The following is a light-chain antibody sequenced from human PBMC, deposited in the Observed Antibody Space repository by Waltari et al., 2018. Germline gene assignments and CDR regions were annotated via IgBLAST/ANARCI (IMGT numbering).Light chain of an antibody. V-gene: IGKV2-30*01. CDR2: KVS. Sequence: GVFTQYPLSLPVTVGQPVSVSRMPRQSLVYSDGNTFFHWFQQRPGQSPGRLIYKVSNRDYGVPDRFSGGGSGTDFTLKISRVEAEDVGIYYCMHGTHWPPSLTFGGGTKVEIK. J-gene: IGKJ4*01. CDR3: MHGTHWPPSLT. CDR1: QSLVYSDGNTF.